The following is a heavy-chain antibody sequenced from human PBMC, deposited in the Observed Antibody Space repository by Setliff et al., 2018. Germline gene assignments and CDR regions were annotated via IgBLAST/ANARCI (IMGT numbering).Heavy chain of an antibody. CDR3: ARQAVAGSDAFDI. CDR1: GYSFSNYW. D-gene: IGHD6-19*01. Sequence: GESLKISCQASGYSFSNYWIAWVRQMPGKGLEWMGIIFPGDSDTRYSPSFRGQVTISADKSISTAYLQWSSLKASDTAMYYCARQAVAGSDAFDIWGQGTMVT. CDR2: IFPGDSDT. J-gene: IGHJ3*02. V-gene: IGHV5-51*01.